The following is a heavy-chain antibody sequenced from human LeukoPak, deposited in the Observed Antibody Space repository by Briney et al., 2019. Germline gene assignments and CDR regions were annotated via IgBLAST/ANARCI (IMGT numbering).Heavy chain of an antibody. CDR3: AKDGRANTQDWFDP. D-gene: IGHD1-26*01. J-gene: IGHJ5*02. V-gene: IGHV3-30*02. CDR2: IRFDGSIK. Sequence: PGGSLRLSCAASGFTFSAYGMHWVRLAPGKGLEWVAAIRFDGSIKNYKDSMKGRFTVSRDNSRNTLYLQMNSLRAEDTAVYYCAKDGRANTQDWFDPWGQGTLVTVSS. CDR1: GFTFSAYG.